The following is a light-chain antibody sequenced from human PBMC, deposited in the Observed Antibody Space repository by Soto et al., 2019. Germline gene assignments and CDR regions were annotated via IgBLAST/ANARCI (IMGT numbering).Light chain of an antibody. J-gene: IGKJ1*01. CDR2: DAS. CDR3: QQSYSSSWT. Sequence: DIQMTQSPSTLSASVGYRFTITCRASQSISSWLAWYQQKPGKAPQLLIYDASSLETGVPSRFSGSGSGTDFTLTISSLQREDFATYFCQQSYSSSWTFGQGTKVDI. V-gene: IGKV1-5*01. CDR1: QSISSW.